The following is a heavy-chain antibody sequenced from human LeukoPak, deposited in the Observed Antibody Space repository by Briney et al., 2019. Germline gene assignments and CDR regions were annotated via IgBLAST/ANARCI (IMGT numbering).Heavy chain of an antibody. CDR1: EFTFSSYS. V-gene: IGHV3-48*04. D-gene: IGHD1-7*01. CDR2: ITNSGNSK. CDR3: ARYNWNSAPCDY. J-gene: IGHJ4*02. Sequence: PGGSLRLSCAASEFTFSSYSMNWVRQAPGKGLEWVSYITNSGNSKSYADSVKGRFTISRDSAKNTLYLEMNSLRAEDTAVYYCARYNWNSAPCDYWGQGTLVTVSS.